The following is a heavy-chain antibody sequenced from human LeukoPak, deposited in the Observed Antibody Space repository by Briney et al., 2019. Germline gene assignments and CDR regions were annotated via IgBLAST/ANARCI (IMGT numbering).Heavy chain of an antibody. CDR2: MYYSGST. D-gene: IGHD6-19*01. Sequence: SETLSLTCTVSGGSINSRSYYWGWIRQPPGKGLEWIGSMYYSGSTYYNPSLKSRVTISVDTSKNQFSLKLSSVTVADMAVYYCARHKSRPGAFGIAVAGLVDGMDVWGQGTTVTVSS. CDR3: ARHKSRPGAFGIAVAGLVDGMDV. V-gene: IGHV4-39*01. CDR1: GGSINSRSYY. J-gene: IGHJ6*02.